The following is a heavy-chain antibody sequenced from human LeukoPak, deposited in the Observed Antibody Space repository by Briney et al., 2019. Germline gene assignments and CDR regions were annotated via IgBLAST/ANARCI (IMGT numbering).Heavy chain of an antibody. CDR1: GFTFSSYA. J-gene: IGHJ4*02. CDR3: VKGGIQVWLLHY. V-gene: IGHV3-64D*06. D-gene: IGHD5-18*01. Sequence: GGSLRLSCSASGFTFSSYAMHWVRQAPGKGLEYVSTIGGNGGSTYYSDSVKDRFTISRDNFKSTLYLQMSSLSAEDTAVYYCVKGGIQVWLLHYWGQGTLVTVSS. CDR2: IGGNGGST.